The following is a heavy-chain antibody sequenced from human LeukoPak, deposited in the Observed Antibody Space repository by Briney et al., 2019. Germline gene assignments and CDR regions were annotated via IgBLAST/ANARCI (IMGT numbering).Heavy chain of an antibody. CDR3: ARVADFASFDY. CDR2: IGTAGDT. Sequence: PGGSLRLSCAASGFTFSSYDMHWVRQATGKGLEWVSAIGTAGDTYYPGSVKGRFTISGENAKNSLYLQMNSLRAEDTAVYYCARVADFASFDYWGQGTLVTVSS. V-gene: IGHV3-13*01. J-gene: IGHJ4*02. CDR1: GFTFSSYD. D-gene: IGHD3-3*01.